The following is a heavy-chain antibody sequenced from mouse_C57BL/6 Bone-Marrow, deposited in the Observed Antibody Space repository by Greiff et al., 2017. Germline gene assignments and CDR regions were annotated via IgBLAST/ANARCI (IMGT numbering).Heavy chain of an antibody. D-gene: IGHD1-1*01. V-gene: IGHV1-11*01. CDR1: GYTFTDHI. J-gene: IGHJ2*01. CDR3: GRGGTTVVATDY. Sequence: VQLQQSGAELASPGASVTLSCKASGYTFTDHIMNWVKKRPGQGLEWIGRIYPVSGETNYNQKFMGKDTFSVDRSSSTVYMVLNSLTSEDPAVYYCGRGGTTVVATDYWGQGTTLTVSS. CDR2: IYPVSGET.